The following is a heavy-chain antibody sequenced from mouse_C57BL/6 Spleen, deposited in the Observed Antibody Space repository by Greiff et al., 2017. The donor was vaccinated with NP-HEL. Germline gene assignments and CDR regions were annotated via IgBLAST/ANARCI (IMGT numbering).Heavy chain of an antibody. Sequence: QVQLKESGAELVRPGTSVKMSCKASGYTFTNYWIGWAKQRPGHGLAWIGDIYPGGGYTNYNEKFKGKATLTEDNSSSTAYMQFSSLTSEDSAIYYCARKNGNRFDYWGQGTTLTVSS. D-gene: IGHD2-1*01. J-gene: IGHJ2*01. V-gene: IGHV1-63*01. CDR3: ARKNGNRFDY. CDR1: GYTFTNYW. CDR2: IYPGGGYT.